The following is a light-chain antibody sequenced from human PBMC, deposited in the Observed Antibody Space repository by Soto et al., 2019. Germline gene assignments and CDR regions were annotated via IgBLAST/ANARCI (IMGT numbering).Light chain of an antibody. CDR3: LQDYNYPLT. V-gene: IGKV1-6*01. CDR2: TTS. J-gene: IGKJ4*01. Sequence: AIQMTQSPSSLSASVGDRVTIPCRASQGIGNDLGWYQQKPGKAPKLLVYTTSNLQSGVPSRFSGSGSGTDFTLTSSSLQPEDFATYYCLQDYNYPLTFGGGTKVDIK. CDR1: QGIGND.